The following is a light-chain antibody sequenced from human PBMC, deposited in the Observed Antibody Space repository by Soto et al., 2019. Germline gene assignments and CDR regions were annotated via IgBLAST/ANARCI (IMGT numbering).Light chain of an antibody. CDR3: QQYNSWWT. CDR1: QSVNSN. CDR2: GAS. J-gene: IGKJ1*01. V-gene: IGKV3-15*01. Sequence: EIVMTQSPATLSVSPGERATLSCRASQSVNSNLAWYQQKPCQAPRLLISGASTRAAGIPARFSGSGSETEYTLTISSLQSEDFAVYYCQQYNSWWTFGQGTKVEMK.